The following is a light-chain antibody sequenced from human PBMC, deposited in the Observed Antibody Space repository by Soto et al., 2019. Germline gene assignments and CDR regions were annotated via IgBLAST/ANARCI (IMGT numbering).Light chain of an antibody. CDR1: SSDVGGHNH. V-gene: IGLV2-14*01. CDR3: SSYTSSNPCV. J-gene: IGLJ3*02. CDR2: EVS. Sequence: QSALTQPASVSGSPGQSITISCTGTSSDVGGHNHVSWYQQHPGKAPKLMIYEVSNRPSGVSIRFSGSKSGNTASLTISGLQAEDEAEYHCSSYTSSNPCVFGGGTKLTVL.